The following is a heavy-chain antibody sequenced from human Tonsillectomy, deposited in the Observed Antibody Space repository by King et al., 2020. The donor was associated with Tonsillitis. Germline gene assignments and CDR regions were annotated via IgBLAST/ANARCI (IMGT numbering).Heavy chain of an antibody. D-gene: IGHD3-22*01. J-gene: IGHJ4*02. Sequence: VQLVESGGGVVQPGGSLRLSCAASGFTFDDYAMHWVRQAPGKGLEWVSLISGDGSRTYFADSVKGRFTISRDNSNNSLYLQMNSLRTEDTALYYCAKNMYSDSSEELDYWGQGTLVTVSS. V-gene: IGHV3-43*02. CDR2: ISGDGSRT. CDR1: GFTFDDYA. CDR3: AKNMYSDSSEELDY.